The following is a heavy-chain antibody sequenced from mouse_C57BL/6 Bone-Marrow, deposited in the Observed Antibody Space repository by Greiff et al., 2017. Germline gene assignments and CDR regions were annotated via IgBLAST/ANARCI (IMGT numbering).Heavy chain of an antibody. CDR3: TTSSTVVVDWYFDV. CDR1: GFNIKDYY. J-gene: IGHJ1*03. Sequence: EVKLQESGAELVRPGASVKLSCTASGFNIKDYYMHWVKQRPEQGLEWIGRIDPEDGDTEYAPKFQGKATMTADTSSNTAYLQLSSLTSEDTAVYYCTTSSTVVVDWYFDVWGTGTTVTVSS. V-gene: IGHV14-1*01. D-gene: IGHD1-1*01. CDR2: IDPEDGDT.